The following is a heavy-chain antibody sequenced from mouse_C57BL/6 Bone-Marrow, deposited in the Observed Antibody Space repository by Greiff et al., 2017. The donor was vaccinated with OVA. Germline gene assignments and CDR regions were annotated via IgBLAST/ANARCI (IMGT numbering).Heavy chain of an antibody. CDR1: GYTFTDYY. D-gene: IGHD2-1*01. Sequence: VQLQQSGPELVKPGASVKISCKASGYTFTDYYMNWVKQSHGKSLEWIGDINPNNGGTSYNQKFKGKATLTVDKSSSTAYMELRSLTSEDSAVYYCARRDYGNYAAWFAYWGQGTLVTVSA. V-gene: IGHV1-26*01. CDR3: ARRDYGNYAAWFAY. J-gene: IGHJ3*01. CDR2: INPNNGGT.